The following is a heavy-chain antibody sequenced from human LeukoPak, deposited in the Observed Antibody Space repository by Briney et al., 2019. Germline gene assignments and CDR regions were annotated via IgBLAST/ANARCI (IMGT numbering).Heavy chain of an antibody. J-gene: IGHJ4*02. CDR3: YDSSGPNGPGET. V-gene: IGHV1-2*02. D-gene: IGHD3-22*01. CDR2: INPNSGGT. Sequence: GASVKVSCKASGYTFTGYYMHWVRQAPGQGLEWMGWINPNSGGTNYAQKFQGRVTMTRDTSISTAYMELSRLRSDDTAVYYCYDSSGPNGPGETWGQGTLVTVSS. CDR1: GYTFTGYY.